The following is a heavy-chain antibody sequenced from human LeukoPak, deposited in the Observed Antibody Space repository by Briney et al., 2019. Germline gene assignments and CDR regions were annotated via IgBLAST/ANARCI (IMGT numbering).Heavy chain of an antibody. CDR3: VYCDYYYYGMDV. J-gene: IGHJ6*02. CDR2: INHSGST. Sequence: SETLSLTCAVYGGSFSGYYWSWIRQPPGKGLEWIGEINHSGSTNYNPSLKSRVTISVDTSKNQFSLKLSSVTAADTAVYYCVYCDYYYYGMDVWGQGTTVTVSS. D-gene: IGHD1-26*01. V-gene: IGHV4-34*01. CDR1: GGSFSGYY.